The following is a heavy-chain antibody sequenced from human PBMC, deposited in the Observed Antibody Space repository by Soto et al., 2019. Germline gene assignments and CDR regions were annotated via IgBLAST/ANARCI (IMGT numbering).Heavy chain of an antibody. CDR1: GYTFTSYG. V-gene: IGHV1-18*01. Sequence: GASVKVSCKASGYTFTSYGISWVRQAPGQGLEWMGWISAYNGNTNYAQKLQGRVTMTTDTSTSTAYMELRSLRSDDTAVYYCARDGAVPASYYYYGMDVWGQGTTVTVS. CDR2: ISAYNGNT. J-gene: IGHJ6*02. D-gene: IGHD2-2*01. CDR3: ARDGAVPASYYYYGMDV.